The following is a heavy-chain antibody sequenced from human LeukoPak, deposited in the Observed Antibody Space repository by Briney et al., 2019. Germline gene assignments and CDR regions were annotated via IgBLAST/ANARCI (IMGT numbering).Heavy chain of an antibody. CDR3: ARTYSSVVVVVAAIDWFDP. CDR2: IYYSGST. D-gene: IGHD2-15*01. J-gene: IGHJ5*02. Sequence: PSQTLSLTCTVSGGSISSGGYYWSWIRQHPGKGLEWIGYIYYSGSTYYNPSLKSRVTISVDTSKNQFSLKLSSVTAADTAVYYCARTYSSVVVVVAAIDWFDPWGQGTLVTVSS. V-gene: IGHV4-31*03. CDR1: GGSISSGGYY.